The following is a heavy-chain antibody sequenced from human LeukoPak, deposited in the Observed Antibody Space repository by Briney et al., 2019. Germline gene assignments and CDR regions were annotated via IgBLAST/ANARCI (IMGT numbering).Heavy chain of an antibody. CDR1: GGSITDYF. D-gene: IGHD1-26*01. J-gene: IGHJ3*02. Sequence: SETLSLTCTVSGGSITDYFWSWIRQPPGKGLEWIGYIYYSEGTTYNPSLKGRVTISVDTSKNQSSLKLSSVTAADTAVYYCAGSKPDAFDIWGQGTMVTVSS. V-gene: IGHV4-59*01. CDR2: IYYSEGT. CDR3: AGSKPDAFDI.